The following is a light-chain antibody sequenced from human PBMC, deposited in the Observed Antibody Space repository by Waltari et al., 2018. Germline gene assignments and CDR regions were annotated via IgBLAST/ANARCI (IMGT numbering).Light chain of an antibody. V-gene: IGKV3-15*01. CDR2: GSS. CDR1: QSVSSN. Sequence: EIVMTQSPATLSVSPGERASLSCRASQSVSSNFAWYPQKPGQAPRLLIYGSSTRATGIPVRFSGSGSGTEFTLTISSLQSEDFAVYYCQQYVGWPPTLTFGGGTKVEIK. J-gene: IGKJ4*01. CDR3: QQYVGWPPTLT.